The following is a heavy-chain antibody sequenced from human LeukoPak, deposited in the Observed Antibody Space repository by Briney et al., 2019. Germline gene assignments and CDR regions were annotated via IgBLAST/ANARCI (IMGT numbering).Heavy chain of an antibody. Sequence: PSETLSLTCTVSGGSISRGSYYWSWIRQPPGKGLEWIGRIYTSGSTNYNPSLKSRVTISVDTSKNQFSLKLSSVTAADTAVYYCAREYYDFWSGKPTYFDYWGQGTLVTVSS. CDR1: GGSISRGSYY. CDR3: AREYYDFWSGKPTYFDY. D-gene: IGHD3-3*01. CDR2: IYTSGST. V-gene: IGHV4-61*02. J-gene: IGHJ4*02.